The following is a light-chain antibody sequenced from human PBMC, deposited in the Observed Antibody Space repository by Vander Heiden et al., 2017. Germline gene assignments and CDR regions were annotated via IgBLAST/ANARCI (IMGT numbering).Light chain of an antibody. J-gene: IGKJ1*01. V-gene: IGKV1-8*01. CDR3: QQYYSYPLT. CDR2: AAS. CDR1: QGISSY. Sequence: AIRMTQSPSSLSASTGDRVTITCRASQGISSYLAWYQQKPGKAPKLLIYAASILQSGVPSRFSGSGSGTDFTLTISCLQSEDFATYYCQQYYSYPLTFGQGTKVEIK.